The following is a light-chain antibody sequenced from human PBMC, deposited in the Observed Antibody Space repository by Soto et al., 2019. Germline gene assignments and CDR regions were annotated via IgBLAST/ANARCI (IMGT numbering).Light chain of an antibody. V-gene: IGKV1-39*01. CDR1: QGISSY. J-gene: IGKJ5*01. CDR2: AAS. Sequence: IQLTQSPSSLSASVGDRVTITCRASQGISSYLAWYQQKQGKAPKILIYAASSLQSGVPSRFSGSGSGTDFTLTISSLQPEDFETYYCQQSYSNPITFGQGTRLEIK. CDR3: QQSYSNPIT.